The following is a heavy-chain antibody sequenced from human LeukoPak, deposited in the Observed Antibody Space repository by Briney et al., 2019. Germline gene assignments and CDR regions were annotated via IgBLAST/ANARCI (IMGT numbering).Heavy chain of an antibody. J-gene: IGHJ4*02. CDR1: GYTFTGYY. V-gene: IGHV1-2*04. D-gene: IGHD3-10*01. CDR2: INPNSGT. CDR3: ARDSEVRRNLWHY. Sequence: ASVKVSCKASGYTFTGYYMHWVRQAPGQGLEWMGWINPNSGTKYAQKFQGWVTMTRDTSISTAYMELSRLRSDDTAVYYCARDSEVRRNLWHYWGQGTLVTVSS.